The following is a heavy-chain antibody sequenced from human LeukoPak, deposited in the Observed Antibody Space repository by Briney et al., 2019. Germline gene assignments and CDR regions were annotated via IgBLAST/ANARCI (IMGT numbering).Heavy chain of an antibody. CDR2: IDPSDSET. J-gene: IGHJ5*02. CDR1: GYIFTTNW. D-gene: IGHD6-19*01. Sequence: GESLKISCKGSGYIFTTNWMSWIRQMPGKGLEWMGRIDPSDSETNSSPSFQGHVTISVDKSISTAYLQWSSLKASDTAMYYCARRAGSSGKFDPWGQGTLVIVSS. V-gene: IGHV5-10-1*01. CDR3: ARRAGSSGKFDP.